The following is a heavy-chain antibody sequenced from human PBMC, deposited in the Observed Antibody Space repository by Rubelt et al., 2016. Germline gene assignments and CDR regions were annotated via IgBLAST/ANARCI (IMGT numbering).Heavy chain of an antibody. CDR2: ISSSSSYI. V-gene: IGHV3-21*06. CDR1: GFTFSSYS. Sequence: VQLVESGGGVVQPGRSLRLSCAASGFTFSSYSMSWVRHAPGKGLEWVSSISSSSSYIYYADSVKGRFTISRENAKNALYLEMNSLGAEDTAVYYCARDQGAYYGGQGTLVTVSS. CDR3: ARDQGAYY. J-gene: IGHJ4*02.